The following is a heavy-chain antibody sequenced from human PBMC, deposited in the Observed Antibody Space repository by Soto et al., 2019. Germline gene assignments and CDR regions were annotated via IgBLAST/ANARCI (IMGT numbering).Heavy chain of an antibody. D-gene: IGHD3-3*01. CDR3: ARNDFWTYGMDV. CDR2: ISSSSSYT. CDR1: GFTFSDYY. Sequence: PGGSLRLSCAASGFTFSDYYMSWIRQAPGKGLEWVSYISSSSSYTSYADSVKGRFTISRDNAKNSLYLQMNSLRAEDTAVYYCARNDFWTYGMDVWGQGTTVT. V-gene: IGHV3-11*06. J-gene: IGHJ6*02.